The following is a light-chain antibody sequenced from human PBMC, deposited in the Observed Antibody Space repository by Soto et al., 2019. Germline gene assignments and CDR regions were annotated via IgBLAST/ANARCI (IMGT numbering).Light chain of an antibody. CDR2: DAS. J-gene: IGKJ2*01. CDR1: QSVTNNY. CDR3: QQYLKSPT. Sequence: EFVLTQSPGTLSLSPGERATLSCRASQSVTNNYLAWYQQKPGQAPRLLMYDASSRATGTPDRFSGSGSGTDFTLTISRLESEDSAVYYCQQYLKSPTFGHGTKLEIK. V-gene: IGKV3-20*01.